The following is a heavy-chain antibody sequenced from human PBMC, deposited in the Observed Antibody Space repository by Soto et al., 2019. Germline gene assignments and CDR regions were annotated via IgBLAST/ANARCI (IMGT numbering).Heavy chain of an antibody. CDR1: GYSFNNYW. J-gene: IGHJ4*02. Sequence: GESLKISCKGSGYSFNNYWIGWVRQMPGKGLEWMGIIYPGDSDTRYSPSFRGQVTISADKSISSAYLQWSSLRASDTAIYYCARQDGYALYYFDSWGQGTLVTVSS. D-gene: IGHD5-12*01. CDR2: IYPGDSDT. V-gene: IGHV5-51*01. CDR3: ARQDGYALYYFDS.